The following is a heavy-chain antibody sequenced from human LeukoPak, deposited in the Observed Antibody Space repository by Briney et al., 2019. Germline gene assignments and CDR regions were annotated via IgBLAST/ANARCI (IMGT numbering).Heavy chain of an antibody. D-gene: IGHD5-18*01. Sequence: SETLSLTCTVSGGSISRYYWSWIRQPPGKGLEWIGFIYYTGSTNYNPSLQSRVTISLDTSKNQFSLKLRSVTAADTAVYYCARPGVGSGRYGAFDIWGQGTMVAVSS. CDR3: ARPGVGSGRYGAFDI. CDR2: IYYTGST. V-gene: IGHV4-59*08. CDR1: GGSISRYY. J-gene: IGHJ3*02.